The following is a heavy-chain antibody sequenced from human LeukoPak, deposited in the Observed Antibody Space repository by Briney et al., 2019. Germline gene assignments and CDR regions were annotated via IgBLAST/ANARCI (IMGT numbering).Heavy chain of an antibody. Sequence: PAASVKVSCTASGYTFTGYYMHWVRQAPGQGLEWMGWINPNSGGTNYAQKFQGRVTMTRDTSISTAYMELSRLRSDDTAVYYCAKGESRNGDDAFDIWGQGTMVTVSS. D-gene: IGHD4-11*01. V-gene: IGHV1-2*02. J-gene: IGHJ3*02. CDR2: INPNSGGT. CDR3: AKGESRNGDDAFDI. CDR1: GYTFTGYY.